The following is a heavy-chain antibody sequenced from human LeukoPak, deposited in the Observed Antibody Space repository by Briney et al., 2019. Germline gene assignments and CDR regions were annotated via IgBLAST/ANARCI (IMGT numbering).Heavy chain of an antibody. Sequence: SETLSLTCAVYGVSFSGYYWSWIRQPPGKGLEWIGEINHSGSTNYNPSLKSRVTISVDTSKNHFSLKLSSVTAADTAVYYCARVSSSSWYYHYYYYGMDVWGQGTTVTVSS. CDR1: GVSFSGYY. D-gene: IGHD6-13*01. CDR3: ARVSSSSWYYHYYYYGMDV. CDR2: INHSGST. J-gene: IGHJ6*02. V-gene: IGHV4-34*01.